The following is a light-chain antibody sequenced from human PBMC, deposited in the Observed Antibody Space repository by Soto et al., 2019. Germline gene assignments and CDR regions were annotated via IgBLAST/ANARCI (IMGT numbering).Light chain of an antibody. CDR3: QQYDNLRT. CDR1: QSISNH. Sequence: DIQMTQSPSSLSASVEDRVIITCRASQSISNHLNWYQQKPGKAPKLLIFAASSLQSGVPSRFSGSRSGPDFTLTISSLQPEDIATYYCQQYDNLRTFGGGTKVDIK. V-gene: IGKV1-39*01. J-gene: IGKJ4*01. CDR2: AAS.